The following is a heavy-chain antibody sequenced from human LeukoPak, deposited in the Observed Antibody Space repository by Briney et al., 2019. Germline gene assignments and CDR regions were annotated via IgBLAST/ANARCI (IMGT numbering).Heavy chain of an antibody. CDR1: GGSISSYY. Sequence: SETLSLTCTVSGGSISSYYWSWIRQPPGKGLEWIGYIYYSGSTNYNPSLKSRVTISVDTSKNQFSLKLSSVTAADTAVYYCARVSDSSRVRYFDYWGQGTLVIVSS. CDR2: IYYSGST. CDR3: ARVSDSSRVRYFDY. D-gene: IGHD6-13*01. V-gene: IGHV4-59*01. J-gene: IGHJ4*02.